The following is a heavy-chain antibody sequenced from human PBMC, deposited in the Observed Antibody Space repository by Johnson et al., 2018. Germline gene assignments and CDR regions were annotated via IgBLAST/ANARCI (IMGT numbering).Heavy chain of an antibody. CDR3: SRGFRDSSGKEYFQH. Sequence: QVQLVQSGAEVKKPGASVKVSCKASGYTFASYDINWVRQATRQGLEWMGWMTPNSGNTGYAQKFQGRVTMTRNTSRGTAYWELGSLRSDDTAGYYCSRGFRDSSGKEYFQHWGQGTVITVSS. CDR2: MTPNSGNT. D-gene: IGHD3-22*01. CDR1: GYTFASYD. J-gene: IGHJ1*01. V-gene: IGHV1-8*01.